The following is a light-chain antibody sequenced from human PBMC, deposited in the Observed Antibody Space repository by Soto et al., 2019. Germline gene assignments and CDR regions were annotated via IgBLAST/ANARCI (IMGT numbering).Light chain of an antibody. CDR1: QSVSINS. CDR3: QQYGNSPST. V-gene: IGKV3-20*01. J-gene: IGKJ2*01. CDR2: GQP. Sequence: EIVLTQSPGTLSLSPGDRATLSCRASQSVSINSLAWYQQQPGQPPRLLIYGQPSRATGIPDRFSGSGSGTDFTLVISSLEPEDFALYYCQQYGNSPSTFGQGTKLEIK.